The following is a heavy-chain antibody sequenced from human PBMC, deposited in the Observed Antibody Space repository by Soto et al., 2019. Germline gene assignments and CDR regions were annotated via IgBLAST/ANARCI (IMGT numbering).Heavy chain of an antibody. V-gene: IGHV4-59*01. CDR2: IYYTGST. J-gene: IGHJ2*01. CDR3: AKFNWYFER. Sequence: SETLSLTCTVSGGSISSYFWSWIRQPPGKGLEWIGYIYYTGSTNYNPSLKSRVTISVDTSKNQFSLQLSSVTAADTAVYYCAKFNWYFERWGRGTLVTVAS. CDR1: GGSISSYF.